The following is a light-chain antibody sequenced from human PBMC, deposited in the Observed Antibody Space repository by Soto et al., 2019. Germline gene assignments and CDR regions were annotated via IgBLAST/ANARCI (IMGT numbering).Light chain of an antibody. Sequence: AIQMTQSPTSLSASVGDRVTITCRASQDIRNDLGWYQQKPGKAPQLLIYAASTLQSGVPSRFSGSRSGTDFTLTISSLQTEDVATYYCLQDYNCPRTFGQGTKVEIK. CDR1: QDIRND. V-gene: IGKV1-6*01. CDR2: AAS. CDR3: LQDYNCPRT. J-gene: IGKJ1*01.